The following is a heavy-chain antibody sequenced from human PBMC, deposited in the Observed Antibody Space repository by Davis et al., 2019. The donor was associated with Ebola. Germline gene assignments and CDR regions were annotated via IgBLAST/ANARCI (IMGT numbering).Heavy chain of an antibody. J-gene: IGHJ4*02. CDR1: GYTFTGYY. CDR2: INPNSGGT. V-gene: IGHV1-2*02. D-gene: IGHD3-22*01. CDR3: ARGGSYYYDSSGYYSAYYFDY. Sequence: ASVKVSCKASGYTFTGYYMHWVRQAPGQGLEWMGWINPNSGGTNYAQKLQGRVTMATDTSTSTAYMELRSLRSDDTAVYYCARGGSYYYDSSGYYSAYYFDYWGQGTLVTVSS.